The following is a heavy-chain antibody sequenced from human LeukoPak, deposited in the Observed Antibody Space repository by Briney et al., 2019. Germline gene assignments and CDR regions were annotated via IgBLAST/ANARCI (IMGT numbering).Heavy chain of an antibody. V-gene: IGHV4-31*11. CDR1: GGSISSGDYS. CDR3: ARDPYYYDSSGYSI. D-gene: IGHD3-22*01. CDR2: IYYSGST. Sequence: SETLSLTCAVSGGSISSGDYSWSWIRQPPGKGLEWIGYIYYSGSTYYNPSLKSRVTISVDTSKNQFSLKLSSVTAADTAVYYCARDPYYYDSSGYSIWGQGTLVTVSS. J-gene: IGHJ4*02.